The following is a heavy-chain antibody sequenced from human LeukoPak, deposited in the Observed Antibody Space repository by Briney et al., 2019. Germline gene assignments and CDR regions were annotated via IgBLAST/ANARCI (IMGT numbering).Heavy chain of an antibody. D-gene: IGHD4-23*01. CDR2: IYHSGST. J-gene: IGHJ4*02. Sequence: SETLSLTCTVSGYSISSGYYWGWIRQPPGKGLEWIGSIYHSGSTYYSPSLKSRVTISVDTSKNQFSLKLSSVTAADTAVYYCARVSRRWYDSLDYWGQGTLVTVSS. CDR3: ARVSRRWYDSLDY. CDR1: GYSISSGYY. V-gene: IGHV4-38-2*02.